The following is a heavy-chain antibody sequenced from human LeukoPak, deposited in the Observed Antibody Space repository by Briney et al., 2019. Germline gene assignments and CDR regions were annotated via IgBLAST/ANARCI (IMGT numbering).Heavy chain of an antibody. V-gene: IGHV4-34*01. CDR1: GGSFSGYY. J-gene: IGHJ6*03. D-gene: IGHD6-13*01. CDR2: INHSGST. CDR3: ARVYSSSWYRYYYYYMDV. Sequence: SETLSLTCAVYGGSFSGYYWSWIRQPPGKGLEWIGEINHSGSTNYNPSLKSRVTISVDTSKNQFSLKLSSVTAADTAVYYCARVYSSSWYRYYYYYMDVWGKGTTVTISS.